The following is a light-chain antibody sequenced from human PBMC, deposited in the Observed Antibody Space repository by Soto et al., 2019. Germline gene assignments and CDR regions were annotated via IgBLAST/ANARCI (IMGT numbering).Light chain of an antibody. CDR3: QLYNNWPLT. V-gene: IGKV3-15*01. J-gene: IGKJ4*01. CDR1: QSVSSY. CDR2: ATS. Sequence: EIVMTQSPDTLSVYPRERATLSCMASQSVSSYLAWYRQKPGQTPRLLIYATSTRATGIPARFSGSGSGTEFTLTISSLQSEDFAVYYCQLYNNWPLTFGGGTKVDIK.